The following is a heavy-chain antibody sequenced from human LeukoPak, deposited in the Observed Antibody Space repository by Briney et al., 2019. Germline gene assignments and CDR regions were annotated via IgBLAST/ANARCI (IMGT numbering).Heavy chain of an antibody. CDR3: AREMVRGVFRTTNWFDP. CDR1: GFTFSNYT. V-gene: IGHV3-30-3*01. D-gene: IGHD3-10*01. Sequence: PGGSLRLSCAASGFTFSNYTMHWVRQAPGKGLEWVAVLSSDGSNKYYADSVKGRFTISRDNSKNTLYLQMNSLRAEDTAVYYCAREMVRGVFRTTNWFDPWGQGTLVTVSS. CDR2: LSSDGSNK. J-gene: IGHJ5*02.